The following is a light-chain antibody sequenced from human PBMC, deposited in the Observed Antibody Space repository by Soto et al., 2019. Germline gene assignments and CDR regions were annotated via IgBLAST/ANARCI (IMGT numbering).Light chain of an antibody. CDR3: HQFGSSPQT. CDR2: GPS. Sequence: EIVLTQSLGTLALSPGDRATHSCRASQSVNSNHIAWYQQKPGQAPRLLIYGPSSRATGIPERFSGSGSGTDFTLSISRLEPEDFAVYFCHQFGSSPQTLGHGSKVDIK. V-gene: IGKV3-20*01. J-gene: IGKJ1*01. CDR1: QSVNSNH.